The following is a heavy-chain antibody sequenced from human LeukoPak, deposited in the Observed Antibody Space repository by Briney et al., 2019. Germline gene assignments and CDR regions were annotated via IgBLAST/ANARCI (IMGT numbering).Heavy chain of an antibody. V-gene: IGHV1-2*02. Sequence: ASVKVSCKASGYTFTGYYMHWVRQAPGQGLEWMGWINPNSGGTNYAQKFQGRVTMTRDTSISTAYMELSRLRSDDTAVYYCASDSNRRQDCSSTSCYILDDYWGQGTLVTVSS. D-gene: IGHD2-2*02. CDR2: INPNSGGT. CDR1: GYTFTGYY. CDR3: ASDSNRRQDCSSTSCYILDDY. J-gene: IGHJ4*02.